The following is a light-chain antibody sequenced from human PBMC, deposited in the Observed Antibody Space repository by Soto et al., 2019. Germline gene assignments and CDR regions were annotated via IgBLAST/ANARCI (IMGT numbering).Light chain of an antibody. CDR3: QQFSRYPLT. Sequence: ELVLTHSPGTLSLSPGERATLSCRASQTVRNNYLAWYQQKPGQAPRLLIYDASSRATGIPDRFSGGGSGTDFTLTISRLEPEDFAVYYCQQFSRYPLTFGGGTKVDIK. CDR1: QTVRNNY. CDR2: DAS. J-gene: IGKJ4*01. V-gene: IGKV3-20*01.